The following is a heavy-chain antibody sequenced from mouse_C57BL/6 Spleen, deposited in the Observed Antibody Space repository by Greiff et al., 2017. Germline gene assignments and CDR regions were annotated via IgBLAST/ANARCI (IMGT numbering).Heavy chain of an antibody. V-gene: IGHV1-52*01. J-gene: IGHJ2*01. D-gene: IGHD2-1*01. CDR3: ARSLYYCNLDY. Sequence: QVQLQQPGAELVRPGSSVKLSCKASGYTFTSYWMHWVKQRPIQGLEWIGNIDPSDSETHYNQKFKDKATLTVDKSSRTAYMLLSSLTSEDSAVYYFARSLYYCNLDYWGQGTTLTVSS. CDR1: GYTFTSYW. CDR2: IDPSDSET.